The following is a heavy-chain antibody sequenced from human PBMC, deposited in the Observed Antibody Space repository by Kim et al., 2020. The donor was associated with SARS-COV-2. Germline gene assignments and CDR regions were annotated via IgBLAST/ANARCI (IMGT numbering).Heavy chain of an antibody. D-gene: IGHD3-22*01. CDR3: ASQTKYYYDSSGYYYLGENAFDI. V-gene: IGHV4-34*01. CDR2: INHSGST. CDR1: GGSFSGYY. J-gene: IGHJ3*02. Sequence: SETLSLTCAVYGGSFSGYYWSWIRQPPGKGLEWIGEINHSGSTNYNPSLKSRVTISVDTSKNQFSLKLSSVTAADTAVYYCASQTKYYYDSSGYYYLGENAFDIWGQGTMVTVSS.